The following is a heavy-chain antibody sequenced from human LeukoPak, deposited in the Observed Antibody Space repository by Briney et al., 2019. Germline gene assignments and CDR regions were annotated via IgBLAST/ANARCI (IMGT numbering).Heavy chain of an antibody. D-gene: IGHD2-15*01. CDR3: AKLAGYCSGGSCSYYFDY. J-gene: IGHJ4*02. CDR1: GYSFTSYW. CDR2: IYPGDSDT. V-gene: IGHV5-51*01. Sequence: GESLEISCQGSGYSFTSYWIGGVGALPGKGREGMGIIYPGDSDTRYSPSFQGQVTISADKSISTAYLQWSSLKASDTAMYYCAKLAGYCSGGSCSYYFDYWGQGTLVTVSS.